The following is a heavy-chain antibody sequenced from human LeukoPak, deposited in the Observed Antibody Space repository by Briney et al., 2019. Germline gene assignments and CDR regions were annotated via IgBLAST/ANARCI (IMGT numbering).Heavy chain of an antibody. CDR3: ARGYGSGSYWAH. V-gene: IGHV4-39*01. Sequence: SETLSLTCTVSGGSISSSSYYWGWIRQPPGKGLEWIGSIFYSGSTYYNPSLKSRVTISVDTSKNQFSLKLSSVTAADTAVYYCARGYGSGSYWAHWGQGTLVTVSS. CDR2: IFYSGST. CDR1: GGSISSSSYY. D-gene: IGHD3-10*01. J-gene: IGHJ4*02.